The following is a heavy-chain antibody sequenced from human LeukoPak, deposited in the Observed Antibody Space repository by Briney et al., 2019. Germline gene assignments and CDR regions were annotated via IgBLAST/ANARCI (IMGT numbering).Heavy chain of an antibody. CDR2: INSDWGST. D-gene: IGHD5-24*01. J-gene: IGHJ4*02. CDR3: ARRIQGMAPYYFDY. V-gene: IGHV3-74*01. CDR1: GFTFSSYW. Sequence: GGSLRLSCTASGFTFSSYWMHWVRQAPGKGLVWVSRINSDWGSTSYADSVKGRFTISRDNAKNTLYLQMNSLRAEDTAVYYCARRIQGMAPYYFDYWGQGTLVTVSS.